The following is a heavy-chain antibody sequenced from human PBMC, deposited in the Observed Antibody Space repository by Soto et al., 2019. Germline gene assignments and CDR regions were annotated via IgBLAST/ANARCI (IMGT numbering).Heavy chain of an antibody. CDR3: ARVKGNFGY. Sequence: GGSLRLSCAASGFTFSSYSMNWVRQAPGKGLEWVSYISSSSSTIYYADSVKGRFTISRDNAKNSLYLQMKSLRDQDTAVYYWARVKGNFGYWGQGTLVTVSS. CDR1: GFTFSSYS. CDR2: ISSSSSTI. J-gene: IGHJ4*02. D-gene: IGHD3-10*01. V-gene: IGHV3-48*02.